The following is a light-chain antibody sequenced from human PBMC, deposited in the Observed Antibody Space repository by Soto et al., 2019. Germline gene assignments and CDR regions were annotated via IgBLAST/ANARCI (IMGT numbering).Light chain of an antibody. J-gene: IGKJ5*01. Sequence: GDRFTITCRASQSISSYLNWYQHKPGKAPKLLIYAASSLQTGVPSRFSGSGSGTDFTLTISSLQPEDFATYYCQQANSFPITFGQGTRLEIK. CDR3: QQANSFPIT. CDR2: AAS. CDR1: QSISSY. V-gene: IGKV1D-12*01.